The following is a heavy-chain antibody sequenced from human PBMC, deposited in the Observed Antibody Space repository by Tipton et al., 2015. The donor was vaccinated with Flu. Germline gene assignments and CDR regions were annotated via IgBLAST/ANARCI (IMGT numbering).Heavy chain of an antibody. CDR3: ARERYGSGSYFGLDDAFDI. CDR2: ISSSGNTI. CDR1: GFTFSSYE. D-gene: IGHD3-10*01. Sequence: SLRLSCAASGFTFSSYEMNWVRQAPGKGLEWVSYISSSGNTIYYADSVKGRFTISRDNAKNSLYLQMNSLRVEDTAVYYCARERYGSGSYFGLDDAFDIWCQGTMVTVSS. V-gene: IGHV3-48*03. J-gene: IGHJ3*02.